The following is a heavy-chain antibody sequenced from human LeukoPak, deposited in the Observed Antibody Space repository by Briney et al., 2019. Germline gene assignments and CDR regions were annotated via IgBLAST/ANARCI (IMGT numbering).Heavy chain of an antibody. CDR1: GFTFSSYA. D-gene: IGHD2/OR15-2a*01. J-gene: IGHJ4*02. Sequence: PGGSLRLSCAASGFTFSSYAMHWVRQAPGKGLEWVAVISYDGSNKYYADSVKGRFTISRDNSKNTLYLQMNSLRAEDTAVYYCAKGRRVTTFPSVEFDYWGQGTLVTVSS. V-gene: IGHV3-30*04. CDR2: ISYDGSNK. CDR3: AKGRRVTTFPSVEFDY.